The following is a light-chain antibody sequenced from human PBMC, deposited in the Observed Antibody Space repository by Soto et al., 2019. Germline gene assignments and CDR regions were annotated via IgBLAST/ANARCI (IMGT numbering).Light chain of an antibody. CDR1: SSDVGGYNY. J-gene: IGLJ2*01. CDR2: EVS. CDR3: SSYTSSSTYVV. Sequence: QSALTQPPSASGSPGQSVTISCTGTSSDVGGYNYVSWYQQHPGKAPKLMIYEVSKRPSGVSNRFSGSKSGNTASLTISGLQAEDEADYYCSSYTSSSTYVVFGGGTKLTVL. V-gene: IGLV2-14*01.